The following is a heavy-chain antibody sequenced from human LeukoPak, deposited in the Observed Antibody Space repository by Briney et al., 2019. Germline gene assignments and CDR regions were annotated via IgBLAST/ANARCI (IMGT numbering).Heavy chain of an antibody. J-gene: IGHJ4*02. V-gene: IGHV6-1*01. D-gene: IGHD2/OR15-2a*01. Sequence: SQTLSLTCAISGDSVSSTGSAWNWIRQSPSRGLEWLGRTYYRSNWNSDYAVSVKSRITISPDTSKNQFSLQLRSVTPEDTALYFCARDLHFALDYWGQGTLVTVAS. CDR1: GDSVSSTGSA. CDR3: ARDLHFALDY. CDR2: TYYRSNWNS.